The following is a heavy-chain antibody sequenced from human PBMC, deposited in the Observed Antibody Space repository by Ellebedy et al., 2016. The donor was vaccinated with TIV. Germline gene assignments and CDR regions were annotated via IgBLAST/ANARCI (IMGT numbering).Heavy chain of an antibody. D-gene: IGHD2-2*01. CDR2: IIPLLNMA. CDR3: ARIYCSSTTCYLENGMDV. V-gene: IGHV1-69*02. J-gene: IGHJ6*02. Sequence: AASVKVSCKTSGGSLSTYPIAWVRQAPGQGLEWIGRIIPLLNMANYAQKLEGRVTITADRSTGTAYMELRGLTADDTAVYYCARIYCSSTTCYLENGMDVWGQGTTVTVSS. CDR1: GGSLSTYP.